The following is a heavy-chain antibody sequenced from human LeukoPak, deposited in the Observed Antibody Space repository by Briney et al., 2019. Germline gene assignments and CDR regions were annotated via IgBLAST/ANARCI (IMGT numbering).Heavy chain of an antibody. CDR1: GGSISSGGYY. D-gene: IGHD4-17*01. J-gene: IGHJ4*02. V-gene: IGHV4-31*03. CDR3: ARTYGDYPTYYFDY. CDR2: VYYSGST. Sequence: SQTLSLTCTVSGGSISSGGYYWSWIRQHPGKGLEWIGYVYYSGSTYYNPSLKSRITISVDTSKNQFSLKLSSVTAADTAVYYCARTYGDYPTYYFDYWGQGTLVTVSS.